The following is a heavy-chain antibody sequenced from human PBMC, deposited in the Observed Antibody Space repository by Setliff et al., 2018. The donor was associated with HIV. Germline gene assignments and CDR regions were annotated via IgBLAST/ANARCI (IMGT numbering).Heavy chain of an antibody. CDR1: GGSISSYY. V-gene: IGHV4-4*07. D-gene: IGHD5-12*01. CDR3: AREIWGQVAHVPYGMDV. Sequence: KPSETLSLTCTVSGGSISSYYWSWIRQPAGKGLEWLGRFYTSGSTNYNPSLKSRVTMSVDTSKNQFSLKVRYVTAADTAIYYCAREIWGQVAHVPYGMDVWGQGTTVTVSS. CDR2: FYTSGST. J-gene: IGHJ6*02.